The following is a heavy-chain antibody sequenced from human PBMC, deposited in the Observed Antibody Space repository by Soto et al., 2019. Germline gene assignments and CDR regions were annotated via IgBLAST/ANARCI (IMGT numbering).Heavy chain of an antibody. CDR3: AREKIAYCSGGSCYSNNWFDP. CDR2: IYYSGST. J-gene: IGHJ5*02. CDR1: GGSISSGDYY. V-gene: IGHV4-30-4*01. D-gene: IGHD2-15*01. Sequence: SLSLTCTVSGGSISSGDYYWSWIRQPPGKGLEWIGYIYYSGSTYYNPSLKSRVTISVDTSKNQFSLKLSSVTAADTAVYYCAREKIAYCSGGSCYSNNWFDPWGQGTLVTVSS.